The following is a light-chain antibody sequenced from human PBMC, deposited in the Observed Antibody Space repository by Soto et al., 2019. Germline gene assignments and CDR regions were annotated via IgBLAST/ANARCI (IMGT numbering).Light chain of an antibody. CDR2: DVT. V-gene: IGLV2-8*01. J-gene: IGLJ3*02. Sequence: QSALTQSPSASGSPGQSVTISCTGTSSDIGGYNSVSWYQQHPGKAPKVMIYDVTKRPSGVPDRFSGSSSGAERYLTISSLQSEDEADYYCQTWGAGIQVFGGGTKLTVL. CDR3: QTWGAGIQV. CDR1: SSDIGGYNS.